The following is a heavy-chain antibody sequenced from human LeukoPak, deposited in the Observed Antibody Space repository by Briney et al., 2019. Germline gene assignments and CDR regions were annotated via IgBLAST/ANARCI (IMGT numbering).Heavy chain of an antibody. CDR3: VADLGDYADF. V-gene: IGHV3-74*01. Sequence: PGGSLRLSCAASGFTFSRYWMRWVRQAPGEGLVWVSRIKTDGTYTSNADSVKGRFTISRDNAKSTLYLQMNSLRVEDTAVYYCVADLGDYADFWGQGTLVTVSS. J-gene: IGHJ4*02. CDR1: GFTFSRYW. CDR2: IKTDGTYT.